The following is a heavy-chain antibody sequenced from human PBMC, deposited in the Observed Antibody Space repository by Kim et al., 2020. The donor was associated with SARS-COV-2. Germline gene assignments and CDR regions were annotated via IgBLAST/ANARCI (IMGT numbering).Heavy chain of an antibody. J-gene: IGHJ5*02. CDR1: GFTFSVYY. Sequence: GGSLRLSCTASGFTFSVYYMSWVRQDPGKGLEWVSLISNTGDSTYYADPVKGRFTISRDNSKNTLYLQMNSLTVDDTAVYYCAKRGAGIPGDPWGQGTLVTVSS. CDR2: ISNTGDST. V-gene: IGHV3-23*01. D-gene: IGHD3-10*01. CDR3: AKRGAGIPGDP.